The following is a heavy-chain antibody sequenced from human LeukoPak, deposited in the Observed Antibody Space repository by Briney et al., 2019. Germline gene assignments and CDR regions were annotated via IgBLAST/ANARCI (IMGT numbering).Heavy chain of an antibody. Sequence: GGSLRHSCAASGFTFSTYVMNWVRPAPGKGLEWVSGISGSGGSTWYADSVKGRFTIPGDNSKNTLYLQMNRLRAEDTATYYCAKYRTGPPYGLDVWGQGTTVTVSS. CDR2: ISGSGGST. D-gene: IGHD1-26*01. CDR1: GFTFSTYV. CDR3: AKYRTGPPYGLDV. J-gene: IGHJ6*02. V-gene: IGHV3-23*01.